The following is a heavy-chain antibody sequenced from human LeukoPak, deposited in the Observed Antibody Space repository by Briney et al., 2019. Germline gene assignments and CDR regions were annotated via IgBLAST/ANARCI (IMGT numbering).Heavy chain of an antibody. Sequence: SETLSLTCTVSGGSISSGSYYWSWIRQPAGKGLEWIGYIYYSGSTNYNPSLKSRVTISVDTSKNQFSLKLSSVTAADTAVYYCARHPLGGDGFDYWGQGTLVTVSS. V-gene: IGHV4-61*10. CDR1: GGSISSGSYY. CDR2: IYYSGST. CDR3: ARHPLGGDGFDY. J-gene: IGHJ4*02. D-gene: IGHD3-16*01.